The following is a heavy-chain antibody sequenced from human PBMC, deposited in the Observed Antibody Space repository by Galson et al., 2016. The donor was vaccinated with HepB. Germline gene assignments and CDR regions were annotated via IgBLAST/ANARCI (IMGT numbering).Heavy chain of an antibody. CDR1: GFTFGNYA. CDR3: STLYDTLTNYRFIDH. V-gene: IGHV3-23*01. Sequence: SLRLSCAASGFTFGNYAMSWVRQVPGKGPEWVSTISGGADTTYYADSVKGRVTISRDNSKNIFYLQMNNLRAEDTALYYCSTLYDTLTNYRFIDHWGQGTLVTVSS. CDR2: ISGGADTT. J-gene: IGHJ4*02. D-gene: IGHD3-9*01.